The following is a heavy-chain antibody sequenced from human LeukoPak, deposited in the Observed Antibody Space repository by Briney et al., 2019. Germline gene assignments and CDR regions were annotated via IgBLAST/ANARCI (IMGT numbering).Heavy chain of an antibody. Sequence: PGGSLRLSCAASGFSFRSFTMHWVRQAPGKGLEWVSGISDSDADTHYADSVKGRFTISRDNSKNTVYLQMSSLRAEDTAMYYCARDACGNGCYSHQPIDQWGQGTLVTVSS. J-gene: IGHJ4*02. CDR1: GFSFRSFT. V-gene: IGHV3-23*01. D-gene: IGHD2-21*02. CDR2: ISDSDADT. CDR3: ARDACGNGCYSHQPIDQ.